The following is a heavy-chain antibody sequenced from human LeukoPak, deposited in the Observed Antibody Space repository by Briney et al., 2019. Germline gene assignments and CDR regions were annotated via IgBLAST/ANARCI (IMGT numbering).Heavy chain of an antibody. Sequence: ASVKVSCKASGYTFTSYGISWVRQAPGQGLEWMGWISAYNGNTNYAQKLQGRVTMTTDTSTRACMELRSLRSDDTAVYYCARIAAAATNFDYWGQGTLVTVSS. J-gene: IGHJ4*02. CDR2: ISAYNGNT. D-gene: IGHD6-13*01. CDR1: GYTFTSYG. CDR3: ARIAAAATNFDY. V-gene: IGHV1-18*01.